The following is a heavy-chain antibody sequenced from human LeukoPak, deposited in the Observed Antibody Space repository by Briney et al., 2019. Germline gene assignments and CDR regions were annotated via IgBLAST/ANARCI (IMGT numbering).Heavy chain of an antibody. V-gene: IGHV3-11*01. CDR2: ISSSGSTI. D-gene: IGHD3-10*01. Sequence: PGGSLRLSCAASGFTFSDYYMSWIRQAPGKGLEWVSYISSSGSTIYYADSVKGRFTISRDNAKNSLYLQMNSLRAEGTAVYYCARDGESGLLTMVRGVPLYYFDYWGQGTLVTASS. CDR1: GFTFSDYY. CDR3: ARDGESGLLTMVRGVPLYYFDY. J-gene: IGHJ4*02.